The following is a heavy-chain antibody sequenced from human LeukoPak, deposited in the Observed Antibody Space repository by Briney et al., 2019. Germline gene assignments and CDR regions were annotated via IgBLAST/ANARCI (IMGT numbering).Heavy chain of an antibody. CDR2: IIPIFGTA. D-gene: IGHD5-18*01. CDR3: APLGYGFPGSLFDP. Sequence: GASVKVSCKASGGTFSSYAISWVRQAPGQGLEWMGGIIPIFGTANYAQKFQGRVTITADESTSTAYMKLGSLRSEDTAVYYCAPLGYGFPGSLFDPWGQGTLVTVSS. CDR1: GGTFSSYA. V-gene: IGHV1-69*13. J-gene: IGHJ5*02.